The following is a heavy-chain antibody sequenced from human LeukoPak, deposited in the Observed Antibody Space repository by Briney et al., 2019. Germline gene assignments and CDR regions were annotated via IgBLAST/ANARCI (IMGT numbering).Heavy chain of an antibody. Sequence: SQTLSLTCAISGDSVSSNSAAWNWIRQSPSRGLEWLGRTYYRSKWYNDYAVSVKSRITIHPDTSKNQFSLQLNSVTPEDTAVYYCAREVGLRREPHKTYYFDYWGQGTLVTVSS. D-gene: IGHD1-26*01. CDR2: TYYRSKWYN. V-gene: IGHV6-1*01. CDR1: GDSVSSNSAA. J-gene: IGHJ4*02. CDR3: AREVGLRREPHKTYYFDY.